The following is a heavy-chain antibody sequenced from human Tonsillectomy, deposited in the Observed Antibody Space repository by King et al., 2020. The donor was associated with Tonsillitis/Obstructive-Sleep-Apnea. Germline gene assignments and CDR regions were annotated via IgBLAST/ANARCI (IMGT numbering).Heavy chain of an antibody. CDR1: GFTFSSYG. Sequence: VQLVESEGGVVQPGRSLRLSCAASGFTFSSYGMHWVRQAPGKGLEWGAVIWYDGSNKYYADSVRGRFTISRDNSKNTLYLQMNSLRAEDTAVDYCARARDPPYAKYSSSVHWFDPWGQGTLVTVSS. CDR3: ARARDPPYAKYSSSVHWFDP. V-gene: IGHV3-33*01. J-gene: IGHJ5*02. CDR2: IWYDGSNK. D-gene: IGHD6-13*01.